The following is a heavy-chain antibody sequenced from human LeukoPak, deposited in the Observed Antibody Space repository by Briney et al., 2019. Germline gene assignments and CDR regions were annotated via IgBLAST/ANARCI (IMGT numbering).Heavy chain of an antibody. V-gene: IGHV3-11*01. Sequence: GSLRLSCAASGFTFSDYYMSWIRQAPGKGLEWVSYISSSGSIIYYADSVKGRFTISRDNSKNTLYLQMNSLRAEDTAVYYCAKVEAGSTYYYDSSGYYLDWGQGTLVTVSS. D-gene: IGHD3-22*01. CDR3: AKVEAGSTYYYDSSGYYLD. CDR1: GFTFSDYY. CDR2: ISSSGSII. J-gene: IGHJ4*02.